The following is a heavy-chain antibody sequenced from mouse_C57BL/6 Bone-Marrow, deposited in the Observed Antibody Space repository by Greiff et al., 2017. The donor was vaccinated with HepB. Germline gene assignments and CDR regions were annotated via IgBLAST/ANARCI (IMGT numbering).Heavy chain of an antibody. Sequence: VKLMESGPGLVAPSQSLSITCTVSGFSLTSYAISWVRQPPGKGLEWLGVIWTGGGTNYNSAPKSRLSISKDNSKSQVLLKMNSLQTDDTARYYCARITTVGGNWYFDVWGTGTTVTVSS. D-gene: IGHD1-1*01. CDR3: ARITTVGGNWYFDV. CDR2: IWTGGGT. CDR1: GFSLTSYA. V-gene: IGHV2-9-1*01. J-gene: IGHJ1*03.